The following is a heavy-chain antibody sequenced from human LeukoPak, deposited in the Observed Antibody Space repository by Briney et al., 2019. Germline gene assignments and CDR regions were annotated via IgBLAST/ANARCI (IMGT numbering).Heavy chain of an antibody. J-gene: IGHJ4*02. Sequence: SSETLSLTCTVSGGSISSYYWSWIRQPAGKGLEWIGRIYTSGSTNYNPSLKSRVTMSVDTSKNQFSLKLSSVTAADTAVYYCARHCGGDCYSDRTRFDYWGQGTLVTVSS. CDR2: IYTSGST. V-gene: IGHV4-4*07. CDR3: ARHCGGDCYSDRTRFDY. CDR1: GGSISSYY. D-gene: IGHD2-21*02.